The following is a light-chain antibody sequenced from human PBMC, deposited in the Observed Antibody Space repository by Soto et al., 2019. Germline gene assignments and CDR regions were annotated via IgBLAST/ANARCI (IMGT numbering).Light chain of an antibody. V-gene: IGKV1-39*01. J-gene: IGKJ2*01. CDR1: QTISTY. CDR2: ATS. Sequence: DIQMTQSPSSLSASVGDRVTITCRASQTISTYLNWYQQKPGKAPKLLIYATSSLQSGVPSRFSASGSGTDFTLTISSLQPEDFAIYYCQQSHCIPYTFGQGTKLEIK. CDR3: QQSHCIPYT.